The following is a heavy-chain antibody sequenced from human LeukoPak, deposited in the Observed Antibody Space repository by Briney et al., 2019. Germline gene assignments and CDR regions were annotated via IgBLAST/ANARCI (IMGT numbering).Heavy chain of an antibody. J-gene: IGHJ4*02. D-gene: IGHD2-15*01. CDR2: IYYSGST. CDR3: ATQLGHCSGGSCYSEDY. V-gene: IGHV4-39*01. CDR1: GGSISSSSDY. Sequence: SETLSLTCTVSGGSISSSSDYWGWIRQPPGKGLEWSGSIYYSGSTYYNPSRKSRVTMAVDTAKNEFALKLSPVTAAATAVYYCATQLGHCSGGSCYSEDYWGQGTLVTVSS.